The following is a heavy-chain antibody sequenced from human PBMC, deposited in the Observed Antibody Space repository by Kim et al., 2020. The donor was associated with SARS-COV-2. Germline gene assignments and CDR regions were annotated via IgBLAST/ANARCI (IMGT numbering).Heavy chain of an antibody. CDR3: ARAPRRLVSYYGMDV. CDR1: GFTVSSNY. V-gene: IGHV3-53*01. D-gene: IGHD3-9*01. CDR2: IYSGGST. J-gene: IGHJ6*02. Sequence: GGSLRLSCAASGFTVSSNYMSWVRQAPGKGLEWVSVIYSGGSTYYADSVKGRFTISRDNSKNTLYLQMNSLRAEDTAVYYCARAPRRLVSYYGMDVWGQGTTVTVSS.